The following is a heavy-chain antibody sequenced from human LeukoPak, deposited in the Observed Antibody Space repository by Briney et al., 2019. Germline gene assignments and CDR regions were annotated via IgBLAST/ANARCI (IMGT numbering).Heavy chain of an antibody. D-gene: IGHD3-9*01. J-gene: IGHJ6*02. Sequence: PGGSLRLSCAASGFTFSSYGMHWVRQAPGKGLEWVAVISYDGSNKYYADSVKGRFTISRDNSKNTLYLQMNSLRAEDTAVYYCATRGSYDILTGFPGDYYYGMDVWGQGTTVTVSS. V-gene: IGHV3-30*03. CDR2: ISYDGSNK. CDR3: ATRGSYDILTGFPGDYYYGMDV. CDR1: GFTFSSYG.